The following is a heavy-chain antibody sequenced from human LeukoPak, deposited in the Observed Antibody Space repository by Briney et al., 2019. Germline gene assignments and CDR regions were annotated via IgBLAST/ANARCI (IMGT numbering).Heavy chain of an antibody. CDR3: ARDFLGYCSSTSCYAGYFQH. D-gene: IGHD2-2*01. V-gene: IGHV3-7*01. CDR1: GFTFSSYA. Sequence: GGSLRLSCAASGFTFSSYAMSWVRQAPGKGLEWVANIKQNGSEKYYVDSVKGRFTISRDNAKNSLYLQMNSLRAEDTAVYYCARDFLGYCSSTSCYAGYFQHWGQGTLVTVSS. J-gene: IGHJ1*01. CDR2: IKQNGSEK.